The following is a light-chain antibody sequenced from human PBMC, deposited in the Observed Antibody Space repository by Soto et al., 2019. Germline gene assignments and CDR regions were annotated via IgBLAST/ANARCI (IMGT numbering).Light chain of an antibody. CDR1: QSISRN. J-gene: IGKJ1*01. V-gene: IGKV3-15*01. CDR2: GAS. Sequence: IALTQAPPPLSLSLVERSTLSCSASQSISRNLAWFQQKPGQAPSLLIFGASTRAAGIPARFSGSGSGTEFTLTISSLQSEDFAVYYCQQYNNWPRRTFGQGTKVDIK. CDR3: QQYNNWPRRT.